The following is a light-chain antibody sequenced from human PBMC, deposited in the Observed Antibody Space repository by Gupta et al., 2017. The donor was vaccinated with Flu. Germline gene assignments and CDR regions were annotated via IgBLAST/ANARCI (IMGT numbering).Light chain of an antibody. J-gene: IGKJ1*01. Sequence: EVVLTQSPGTLSLSLGERATLSFSASQSVQSNNLAWYQQKAGQAPRLVIYLASSRATGIPGRFSGSGSGTEFTLTISSLEPEDFAVYYCQQYGSSPWTFGQGTKVEIK. CDR1: QSVQSNN. V-gene: IGKV3-20*01. CDR3: QQYGSSPWT. CDR2: LAS.